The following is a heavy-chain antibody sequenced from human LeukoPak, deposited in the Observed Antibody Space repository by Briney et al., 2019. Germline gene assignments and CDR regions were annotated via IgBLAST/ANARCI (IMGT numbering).Heavy chain of an antibody. V-gene: IGHV3-48*03. CDR3: ARDDWGPGDY. CDR1: GFTFSSYE. J-gene: IGHJ4*02. D-gene: IGHD2-21*01. CDR2: ISSSGSTI. Sequence: PGGSLRLSCAASGFTFSSYEMNWVRQAPGKGLEWVSYISSSGSTIYYADSVKGRFIISRDNAKNSLYLQMNSLRAEDTAVYYCARDDWGPGDYWGQGTLVTVSS.